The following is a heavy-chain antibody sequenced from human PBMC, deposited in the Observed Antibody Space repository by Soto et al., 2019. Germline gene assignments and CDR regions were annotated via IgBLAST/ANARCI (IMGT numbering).Heavy chain of an antibody. J-gene: IGHJ4*02. Sequence: GGSLRLSCAASGFTFSSYCMHWVRQAPGKGLEWVAVIRNDGSNKYYADSVKGRFTISRDNAKNSLYLQMNSLRAEDTAVYYCARDFPENPYFDYWAQGTLVTVS. CDR2: IRNDGSNK. CDR3: ARDFPENPYFDY. CDR1: GFTFSSYC. V-gene: IGHV3-33*08.